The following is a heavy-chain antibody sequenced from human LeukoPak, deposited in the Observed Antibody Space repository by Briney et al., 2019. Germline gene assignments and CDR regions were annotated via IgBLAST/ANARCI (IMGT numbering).Heavy chain of an antibody. J-gene: IGHJ4*02. D-gene: IGHD3-22*01. CDR1: GYTFTSYS. V-gene: IGHV1-18*01. Sequence: ASVKVSCKTSGYTFTSYSISWVRQAPGQGLEWMGWVSAYNGNTNYAQKVQGRVTMTTDTSTSTAYMELRSLRSDDTAVYYCARDKRYYYDSSGSPYFDYWGQGTLVTVSS. CDR2: VSAYNGNT. CDR3: ARDKRYYYDSSGSPYFDY.